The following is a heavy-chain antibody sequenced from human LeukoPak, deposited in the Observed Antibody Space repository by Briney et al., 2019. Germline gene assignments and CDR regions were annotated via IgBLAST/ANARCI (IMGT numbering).Heavy chain of an antibody. Sequence: ASVKVSCKASGGTFSSYAISWVRQAPGQGLEWMGGIIPIFGTANYAQKFQGRVTITTDESTSTAYMELSSLRSEDTAVYYCARDHWNYYDSSGYYSWGQGTLVTVSS. V-gene: IGHV1-69*05. CDR1: GGTFSSYA. J-gene: IGHJ4*02. CDR3: ARDHWNYYDSSGYYS. D-gene: IGHD3-22*01. CDR2: IIPIFGTA.